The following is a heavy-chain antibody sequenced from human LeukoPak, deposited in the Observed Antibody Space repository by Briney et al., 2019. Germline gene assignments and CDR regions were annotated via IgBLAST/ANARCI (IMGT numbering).Heavy chain of an antibody. V-gene: IGHV3-7*05. CDR3: ARLIVAGNFDY. Sequence: PGGSLRLSCAASGFAFSRFWMTWVRQAPGKGLEWVGNIKEDGSAQYYLDSVKGQFTISRDNAKRSLYLQMNSLRDDDTAVYYCARLIVAGNFDYWGQGSLVTVSS. CDR2: IKEDGSAQ. CDR1: GFAFSRFW. D-gene: IGHD5-12*01. J-gene: IGHJ4*02.